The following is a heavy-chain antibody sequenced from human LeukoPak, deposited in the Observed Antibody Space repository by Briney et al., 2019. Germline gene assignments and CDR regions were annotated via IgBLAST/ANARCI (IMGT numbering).Heavy chain of an antibody. J-gene: IGHJ4*02. D-gene: IGHD3-16*01. V-gene: IGHV1-2*02. CDR3: ARDMGELRLDY. Sequence: ASVKVSCKASGYTFTGYDMHWVRQAPGQGLEWMGWINPKNGGTNYAQKFRGRVSITRDTSISTAYVELSSLRSDDTAVYYCARDMGELRLDYWGQGTLVTVSS. CDR2: INPKNGGT. CDR1: GYTFTGYD.